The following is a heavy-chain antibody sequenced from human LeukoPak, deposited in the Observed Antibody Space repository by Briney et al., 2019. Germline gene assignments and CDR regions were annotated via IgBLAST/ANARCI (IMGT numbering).Heavy chain of an antibody. V-gene: IGHV1-18*01. Sequence: GASVKVSCKASGYTFTSYGISWVRQAPGQGLEWMGWISAYNGNTNYAQKLQGRVTMTTDTSTSTAYMEMRNLGYDDTGLYYRSRGRYCSGASCYALAPSDYWGQGNLVTVSS. D-gene: IGHD2-15*01. CDR3: SRGRYCSGASCYALAPSDY. CDR1: GYTFTSYG. J-gene: IGHJ4*02. CDR2: ISAYNGNT.